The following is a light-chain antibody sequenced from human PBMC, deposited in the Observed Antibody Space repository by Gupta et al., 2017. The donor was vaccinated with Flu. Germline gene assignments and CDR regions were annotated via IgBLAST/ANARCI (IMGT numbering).Light chain of an antibody. CDR2: GAS. CDR3: QQYNNWPPIT. CDR1: QSVSSN. V-gene: IGKV3-15*01. J-gene: IGKJ5*01. Sequence: ELVMTQSPATLSVSPGETATLSCRASQSVSSNLAWYQQKPGQAPRILIYGASTRATGIPARLSGSGSGTEFTLTISSLQSEDLAVYYCQQYNNWPPITFGQGTRIEIK.